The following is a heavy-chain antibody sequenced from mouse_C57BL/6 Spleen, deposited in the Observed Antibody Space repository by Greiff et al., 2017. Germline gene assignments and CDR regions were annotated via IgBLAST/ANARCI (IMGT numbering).Heavy chain of an antibody. CDR1: GFTFSSYA. Sequence: EVKVVESGGGLVKPGGSLKLSCAASGFTFSSYAMSWVRQTPEKRLEWVATISDGGSYTYYPDNVKGRFTISRDNAKNNLYLQMSHLKSEDTAMYYCARDRVATGGYYFDYWGQGTTLTVSS. J-gene: IGHJ2*01. CDR2: ISDGGSYT. CDR3: ARDRVATGGYYFDY. D-gene: IGHD1-1*01. V-gene: IGHV5-4*01.